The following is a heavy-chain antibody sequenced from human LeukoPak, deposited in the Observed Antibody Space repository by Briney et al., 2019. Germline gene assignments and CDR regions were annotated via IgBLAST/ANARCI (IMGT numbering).Heavy chain of an antibody. V-gene: IGHV4-59*01. CDR1: GGSISSYY. CDR2: IYYSGST. D-gene: IGHD6-19*01. Sequence: PSETLSLTCTVSGGSISSYYWSWIRQPPGKGLEWIGYIYYSGSTNYNPSLKSRVTISVDTSKNQFSLKLSSVTAADTAVYYCARVQYNSSGWPYFDYWGQGTLVTVSS. CDR3: ARVQYNSSGWPYFDY. J-gene: IGHJ4*02.